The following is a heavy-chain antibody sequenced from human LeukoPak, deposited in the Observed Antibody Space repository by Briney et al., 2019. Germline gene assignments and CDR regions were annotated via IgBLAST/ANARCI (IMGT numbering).Heavy chain of an antibody. D-gene: IGHD3-10*01. CDR3: ARALSVRGVIMVGGY. J-gene: IGHJ4*02. CDR2: INPNSGGT. Sequence: ASVKVSCKASGYTFTGYYMHWVRQAPGQGLEWMGWINPNSGGTNYAQKFQGRVTMTRDTSISTAYMELSRLRSDDTAVYYCARALSVRGVIMVGGYWGQGTLVTVSS. V-gene: IGHV1-2*02. CDR1: GYTFTGYY.